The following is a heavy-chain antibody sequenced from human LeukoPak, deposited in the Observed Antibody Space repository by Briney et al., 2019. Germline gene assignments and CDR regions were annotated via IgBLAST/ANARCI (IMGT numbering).Heavy chain of an antibody. Sequence: ASVKVSCKASGYTFTSYYMHWVRQAPGQGLEWMGIINPSGGSTSYAQKFQGRVTMTRDTSTSTVYMELSSLRSEDTAVYYCARGPGGCYDSSGLYYFDYWGQGTLVTVSS. CDR2: INPSGGST. V-gene: IGHV1-46*03. D-gene: IGHD3-22*01. J-gene: IGHJ4*02. CDR3: ARGPGGCYDSSGLYYFDY. CDR1: GYTFTSYY.